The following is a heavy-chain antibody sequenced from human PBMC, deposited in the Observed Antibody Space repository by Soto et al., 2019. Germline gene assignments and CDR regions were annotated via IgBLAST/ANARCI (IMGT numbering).Heavy chain of an antibody. J-gene: IGHJ4*02. Sequence: GESLKISCAASGFTFSSYGMHWVRQAPGKGLEWVAVIWYDGSNKYYADSVKGRFTISRDNSKNTLYLQMNSLRAEDTAVYYCARGKNDDYVSTSLFYWGQGTLVTVSS. CDR2: IWYDGSNK. V-gene: IGHV3-33*01. D-gene: IGHD4-17*01. CDR3: ARGKNDDYVSTSLFY. CDR1: GFTFSSYG.